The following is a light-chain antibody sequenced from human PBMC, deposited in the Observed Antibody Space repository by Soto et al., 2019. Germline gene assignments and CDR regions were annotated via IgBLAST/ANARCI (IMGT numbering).Light chain of an antibody. CDR1: ISDVGDSNY. CDR2: EVT. J-gene: IGLJ1*01. Sequence: QSVLTQPASVSPSPGQSITISCSGTISDVGDSNYLSWYQQPPDKPPKLLISEVTRRPSGVSNRFFGSKSGNTASLTISGLQAGEEADYYCCSYAHSSPYGLGTGTTAT. V-gene: IGLV2-14*01. CDR3: CSYAHSSPYG.